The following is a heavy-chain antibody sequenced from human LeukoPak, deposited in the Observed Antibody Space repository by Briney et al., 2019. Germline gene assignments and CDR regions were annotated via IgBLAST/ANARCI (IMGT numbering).Heavy chain of an antibody. CDR1: GFTFSSYS. J-gene: IGHJ6*02. D-gene: IGHD2-21*01. CDR3: ARDQFPRDYYGMDV. V-gene: IGHV3-48*01. CDR2: ISGGSSSV. Sequence: GGSLRLSCAASGFTFSSYSMTWVRQAPGKGLEWVSHISGGSSSVYYADSVKGRFTISRDNAKNSLYLQMNSLRSEDTAVYYCARDQFPRDYYGMDVWGQGTTVTVSS.